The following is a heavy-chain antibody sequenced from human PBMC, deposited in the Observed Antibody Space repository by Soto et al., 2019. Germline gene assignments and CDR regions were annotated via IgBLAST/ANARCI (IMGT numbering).Heavy chain of an antibody. J-gene: IGHJ4*02. Sequence: QVQLQESGPGLVKPSETLSLTCTVSGGSISSYYWSWIRQPPGKGLEWSGYIYYSGSTNYNPSLQIRVTISVDTSKNQSSLKPSSVTAADTAVYYCAREGIDYGDRLGDFDYWGQGTLVTVSS. D-gene: IGHD4-17*01. CDR2: IYYSGST. CDR1: GGSISSYY. V-gene: IGHV4-59*01. CDR3: AREGIDYGDRLGDFDY.